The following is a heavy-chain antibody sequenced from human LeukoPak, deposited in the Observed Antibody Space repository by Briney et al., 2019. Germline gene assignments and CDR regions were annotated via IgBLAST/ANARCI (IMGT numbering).Heavy chain of an antibody. Sequence: PGGSLRLSCAAPGFTFDDYAMHWVRQVPGKGLEWVSGISWNSGSIGYADSVKGRFTISRDNAKNSLYLQMNSLRPDDTALYYCTKDNTGSYVGYYMDVWGKGTTVTISS. CDR1: GFTFDDYA. V-gene: IGHV3-9*01. D-gene: IGHD1-26*01. CDR3: TKDNTGSYVGYYMDV. CDR2: ISWNSGSI. J-gene: IGHJ6*03.